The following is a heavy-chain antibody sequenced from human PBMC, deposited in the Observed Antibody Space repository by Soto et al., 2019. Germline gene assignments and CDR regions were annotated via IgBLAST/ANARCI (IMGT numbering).Heavy chain of an antibody. J-gene: IGHJ3*02. Sequence: EVQLVESGGGLVQPGGSLKLSCAASGFTFSGSAMHWVRQASGKGLEWVGRIRSKANSYATAYAASVKGRFTISRDDSKNTAYLQMNSLKTEDTAVYYCTRLPIALPLLFQDAFDIWGQGTMVTVSS. CDR1: GFTFSGSA. D-gene: IGHD2-21*01. CDR3: TRLPIALPLLFQDAFDI. V-gene: IGHV3-73*02. CDR2: IRSKANSYAT.